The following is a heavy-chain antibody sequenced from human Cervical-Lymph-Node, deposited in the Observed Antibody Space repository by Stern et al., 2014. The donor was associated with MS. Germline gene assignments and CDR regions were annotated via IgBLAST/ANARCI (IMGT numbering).Heavy chain of an antibody. CDR1: GYSFTIYY. Sequence: EVQLVQSGAEVKKPGESLKISCKLSGYSFTIYYIAWVRQMPGKGLEWMGVIYPYDSDTTYSPSFQGQCTISADKSIPTAYLQWSSLRASDTAMYYCARHVRGFDSWGQGTLVTVSS. V-gene: IGHV5-51*01. CDR3: ARHVRGFDS. D-gene: IGHD3-10*02. CDR2: IYPYDSDT. J-gene: IGHJ4*02.